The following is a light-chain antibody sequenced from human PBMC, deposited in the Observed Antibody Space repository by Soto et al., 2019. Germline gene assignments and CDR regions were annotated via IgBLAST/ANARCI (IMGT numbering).Light chain of an antibody. CDR3: QQHSNWPLT. Sequence: EIVLTQSPATLSLSPGERATLSSRASQTVRSNLAWYQQRPGQAPRLLIYGASSRATGIPARFSGSGSGTDFTLTISSLESEDFAVYYCQQHSNWPLTFGGGTKVDIK. CDR2: GAS. J-gene: IGKJ4*01. CDR1: QTVRSN. V-gene: IGKV3-11*01.